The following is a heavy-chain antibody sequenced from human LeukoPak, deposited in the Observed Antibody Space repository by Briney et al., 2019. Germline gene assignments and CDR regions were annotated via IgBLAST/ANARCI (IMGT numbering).Heavy chain of an antibody. J-gene: IGHJ4*02. CDR3: ARGSPSYYDSSGYYFPYFDY. V-gene: IGHV1-18*01. Sequence: GSLKLSCKASGYTFTSYGISWVRQAPGQGLEWMGWISACDGKANYAQKLQGRVTMTTDTSTSTAYIELRSLRSDDTAVYYCARGSPSYYDSSGYYFPYFDYWGQGTLVTVSS. CDR1: GYTFTSYG. CDR2: ISACDGKA. D-gene: IGHD3-22*01.